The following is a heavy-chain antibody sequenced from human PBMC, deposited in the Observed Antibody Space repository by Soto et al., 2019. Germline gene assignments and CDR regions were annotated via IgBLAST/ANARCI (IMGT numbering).Heavy chain of an antibody. D-gene: IGHD2-15*01. CDR3: ARGTGYSGIPGFWFDP. J-gene: IGHJ5*02. V-gene: IGHV1-8*01. Sequence: ASVKVSCKASGYTFTSYDINWVRQATGQGLEWMGWMNPNSGNTGYAQKFQGRVTMTRNTSISTAYMELSSLRSEDTAVYYCARGTGYSGIPGFWFDPWGQGTLVTVSS. CDR2: MNPNSGNT. CDR1: GYTFTSYD.